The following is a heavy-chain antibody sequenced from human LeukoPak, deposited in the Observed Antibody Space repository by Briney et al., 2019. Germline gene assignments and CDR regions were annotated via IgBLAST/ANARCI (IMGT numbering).Heavy chain of an antibody. V-gene: IGHV3-23*01. Sequence: GGSLRLSCAASGFTFSSYAMNWVRQAPGKGLEWVSVISGSSGSTYYADSVKGRFTISRDNSKNTLYLQMNSLRAEDTAVYYCAKGLGGSYYGNDAFDIWGQGTMVTVSS. CDR2: ISGSSGST. CDR1: GFTFSSYA. D-gene: IGHD1-26*01. CDR3: AKGLGGSYYGNDAFDI. J-gene: IGHJ3*02.